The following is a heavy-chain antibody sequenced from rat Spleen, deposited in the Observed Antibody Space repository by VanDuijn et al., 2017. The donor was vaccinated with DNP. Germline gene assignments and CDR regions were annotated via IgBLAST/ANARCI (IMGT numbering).Heavy chain of an antibody. CDR2: IAYSGST. D-gene: IGHD1-2*01. CDR3: ARWDYNSYTWDY. Sequence: EVRLQESGPGLVKPSQSLSLTCSVTGYSITSDYWAWIRTFPGNKMEWMGYIAYSGSTNYNPSLKSRISITRDTSKNQFFLQLNSVSSEDTATYYCARWDYNSYTWDYWGQGVMVTVSS. J-gene: IGHJ2*01. V-gene: IGHV3-1*01. CDR1: GYSITSDY.